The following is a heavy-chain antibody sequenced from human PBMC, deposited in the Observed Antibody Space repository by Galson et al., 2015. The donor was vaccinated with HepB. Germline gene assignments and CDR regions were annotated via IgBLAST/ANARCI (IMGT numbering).Heavy chain of an antibody. CDR2: ISYDGSNK. V-gene: IGHV3-30-3*01. Sequence: SLRLSCAASGFTFSSYAMHWVRQAPGKGLEWVAVISYDGSNKYYADSVKGRFTISRDNSKNTLYLQMNSLRAEDTAVYYCARSHYDFWSGYYLGYYYYGMDVWGQGTTVTVSS. CDR3: ARSHYDFWSGYYLGYYYYGMDV. J-gene: IGHJ6*02. D-gene: IGHD3-3*01. CDR1: GFTFSSYA.